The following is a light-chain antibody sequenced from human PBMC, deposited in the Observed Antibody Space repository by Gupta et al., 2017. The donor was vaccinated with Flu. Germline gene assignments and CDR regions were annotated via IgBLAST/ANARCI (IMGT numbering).Light chain of an antibody. CDR1: NIGIKS. V-gene: IGLV3-21*03. Sequence: SYVLTQPPSVSVAPGKTASLTCGGNNIGIKSVQWYQQKPGQAPVLVVHDDSDRPSGIPERFSGSNSENTATLTIRRVEAGDEADYYCQAWDSSDDLGAFGGGTKLTVL. CDR2: DDS. CDR3: QAWDSSDDLGA. J-gene: IGLJ2*01.